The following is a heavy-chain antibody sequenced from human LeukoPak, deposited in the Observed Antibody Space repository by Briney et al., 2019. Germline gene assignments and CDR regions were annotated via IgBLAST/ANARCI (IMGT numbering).Heavy chain of an antibody. CDR3: ARGYCSGGSCYNRY. CDR1: GGSMISYY. J-gene: IGHJ4*02. Sequence: SETLSLTCTVSGGSMISYYWSWIRQPAGKGLEWIGRIYTSGSTNYNPSLKSRVTISVDTSKNQFSLKLSSVTAADTAVYYCARGYCSGGSCYNRYWGQGTLVTVSS. CDR2: IYTSGST. V-gene: IGHV4-4*07. D-gene: IGHD2-15*01.